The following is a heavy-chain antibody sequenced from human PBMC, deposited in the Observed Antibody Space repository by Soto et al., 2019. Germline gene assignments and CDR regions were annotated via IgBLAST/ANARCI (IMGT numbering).Heavy chain of an antibody. CDR2: ISAYNGNT. CDR3: AESAAAGTWWFDP. V-gene: IGHV1-18*01. J-gene: IGHJ5*02. D-gene: IGHD6-13*01. CDR1: GYSFTSYG. Sequence: ASVKVSCKASGYSFTSYGISWVRQAPGQGLEWMGWISAYNGNTNYAQKLQGRVTMTTDTSTSTAYMELRSLRSDDTAVYYCAESAAAGTWWFDPWGQGTLVTVSS.